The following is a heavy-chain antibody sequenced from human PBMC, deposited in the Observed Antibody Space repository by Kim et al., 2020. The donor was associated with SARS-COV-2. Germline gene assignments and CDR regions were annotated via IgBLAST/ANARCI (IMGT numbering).Heavy chain of an antibody. CDR3: AKEAVRGYDPAFDY. D-gene: IGHD5-12*01. Sequence: ADSVKGRFTISRDNSKNTLYLQMNSLRAEDTAVYYCAKEAVRGYDPAFDYWGQGTLVTVSS. V-gene: IGHV3-23*01. J-gene: IGHJ4*02.